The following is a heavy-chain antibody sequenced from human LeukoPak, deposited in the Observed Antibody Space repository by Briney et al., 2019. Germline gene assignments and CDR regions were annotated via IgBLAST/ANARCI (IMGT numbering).Heavy chain of an antibody. Sequence: PSETLSLTCTVSGGSISSYYWSWIRQPPGKGLEWIGYIYYSGTTNYNPSLKSRVTISVDTSKNQFSLKLSSVTAADTAVYYCARGGGYYYDSSGPHWGQGTLVTVSS. V-gene: IGHV4-59*12. CDR2: IYYSGTT. CDR1: GGSISSYY. D-gene: IGHD3-22*01. J-gene: IGHJ1*01. CDR3: ARGGGYYYDSSGPH.